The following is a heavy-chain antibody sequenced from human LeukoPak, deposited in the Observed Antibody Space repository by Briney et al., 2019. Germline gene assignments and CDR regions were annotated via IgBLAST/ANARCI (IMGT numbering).Heavy chain of an antibody. CDR1: GDIVSSNNGA. Sequence: SQTLSLTCALSGDIVSSNNGAWNWIRQSPSRGLEWLGRTYYRSKWYNDYAESLISRITISPVTSKNQFSLQLYSVTPEDTAVYYCARDVGTTGWHTFDYWGQGTLVTVSS. CDR3: ARDVGTTGWHTFDY. J-gene: IGHJ4*02. CDR2: TYYRSKWYN. V-gene: IGHV6-1*01. D-gene: IGHD3-9*01.